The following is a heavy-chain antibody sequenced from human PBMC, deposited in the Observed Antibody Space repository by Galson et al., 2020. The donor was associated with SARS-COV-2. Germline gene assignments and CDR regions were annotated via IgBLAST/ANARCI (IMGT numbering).Heavy chain of an antibody. J-gene: IGHJ6*01. CDR3: AKATYARPYYGMD. CDR2: ISYDGSNK. V-gene: IGHV3-30*04. CDR1: GFTFSSYA. Sequence: TGGSLRLSCAASGFTFSSYAMHWVRQAPGKRLEWVAVISYDGSNKYYADSVKGRFTISRDNSKNTLYLQMNSLRAEDTAVHYCAKATYARPYYGMD. D-gene: IGHD3-16*01.